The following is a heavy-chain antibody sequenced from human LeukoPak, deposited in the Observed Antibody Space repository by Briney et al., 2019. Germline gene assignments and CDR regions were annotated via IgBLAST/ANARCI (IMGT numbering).Heavy chain of an antibody. CDR3: AKVAGYTVTTDYYFDY. V-gene: IGHV3-23*05. CDR2: IYSSGYNT. J-gene: IGHJ4*02. D-gene: IGHD4-17*01. CDR1: GFTFGNSA. Sequence: GGSLRLSCAASGFTFGNSAMSWVRQAPGKGLEWVSAIYSSGYNTYYADSVKGRFTISRDNSKNTLYLQMNSLRAEDTAVYYCAKVAGYTVTTDYYFDYWGQGTLVTVSS.